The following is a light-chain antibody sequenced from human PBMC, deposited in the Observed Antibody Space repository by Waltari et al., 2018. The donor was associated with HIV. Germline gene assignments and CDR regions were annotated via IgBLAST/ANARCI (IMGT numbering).Light chain of an antibody. Sequence: QSALTPPPSASGSPGQSVTLSCTGTSSDVGGYNYVSWYQQYPGKAPKVMIFEVSNRPSGVPDRFSGSRSGNTASLTVSGLQAEDEADYYCSSYAGSNNWVFGGGTKLTVL. V-gene: IGLV2-8*01. CDR1: SSDVGGYNY. CDR3: SSYAGSNNWV. CDR2: EVS. J-gene: IGLJ3*02.